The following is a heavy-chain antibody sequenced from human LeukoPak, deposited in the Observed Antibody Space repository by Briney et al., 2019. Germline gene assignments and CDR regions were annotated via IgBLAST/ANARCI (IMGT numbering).Heavy chain of an antibody. CDR2: IYHSGST. D-gene: IGHD5-24*01. V-gene: IGHV4-38-2*02. J-gene: IGHJ4*02. CDR1: GYSISSGYY. Sequence: PSETLSLTCTVSGYSISSGYYWGWIRQPPGQGLEWIGSIYHSGSTYYNPSLKSRVTISVDTSKNQFSLKLSSVTAADTAVYYCARHRSKWLQSSFDYWGQGTLVTVSS. CDR3: ARHRSKWLQSSFDY.